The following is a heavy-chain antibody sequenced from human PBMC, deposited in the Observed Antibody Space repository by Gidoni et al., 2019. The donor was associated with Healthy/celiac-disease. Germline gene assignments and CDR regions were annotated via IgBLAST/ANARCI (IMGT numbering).Heavy chain of an antibody. Sequence: EVQLVESGGGLVQPGRSLRLSCAASGFTFDDYAMHWVRQAPGKGLEWVSGISWNSGSIGYADSVKGRFTISRDNAKNSLYLQMNSLRAEDTALYYCAKGLWGSSKAFDIWGQGTMVTVSS. CDR3: AKGLWGSSKAFDI. V-gene: IGHV3-9*01. J-gene: IGHJ3*02. D-gene: IGHD3-16*01. CDR1: GFTFDDYA. CDR2: ISWNSGSI.